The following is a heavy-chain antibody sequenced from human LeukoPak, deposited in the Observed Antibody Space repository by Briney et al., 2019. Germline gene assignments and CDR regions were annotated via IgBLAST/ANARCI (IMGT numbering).Heavy chain of an antibody. CDR2: IRYDGSHK. Sequence: GSLRLSCAASGFTFSSYAMQWVRQAPGKGLEWVALIRYDGSHKYYADSVRGRFTISRDNSNSRDNSKNTLYLQINSLRPEDTAVYYCARDLLAGAAKDNWFDPWGQGTLVTVSS. D-gene: IGHD2-15*01. J-gene: IGHJ5*02. CDR1: GFTFSSYA. CDR3: ARDLLAGAAKDNWFDP. V-gene: IGHV3-30-3*01.